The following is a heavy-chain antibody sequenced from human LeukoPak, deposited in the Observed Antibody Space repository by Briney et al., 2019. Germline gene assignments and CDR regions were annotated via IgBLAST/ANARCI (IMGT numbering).Heavy chain of an antibody. CDR2: INPNSGGT. D-gene: IGHD4-23*01. V-gene: IGHV1-2*02. J-gene: IGHJ4*02. Sequence: ASVKVSCKASGYTFTGNYLHWVRQAPGQGLEWMGWINPNSGGTNYVQKFQGRVTMTRDTSISTAYMELSRLRSDDTAVYYCASSFPNYGGGSRFDYWGQGTVVTVSS. CDR3: ASSFPNYGGGSRFDY. CDR1: GYTFTGNY.